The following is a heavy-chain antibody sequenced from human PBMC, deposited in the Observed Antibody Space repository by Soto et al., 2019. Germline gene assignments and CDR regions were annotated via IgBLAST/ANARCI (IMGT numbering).Heavy chain of an antibody. J-gene: IGHJ6*02. D-gene: IGHD3-22*01. CDR3: ARGGDTYYYDSSGYYIGFYYGMDV. CDR1: GCTFTGYY. CDR2: INPNSGGT. V-gene: IGHV1-2*02. Sequence: ASVKVSCKASGCTFTGYYMHWVRQAPGQGLEWMGWINPNSGGTNYAQKFQGRVTMTRDTSISTAYMELSRLRSDDTAVYYCARGGDTYYYDSSGYYIGFYYGMDVWGQGTTVTVSS.